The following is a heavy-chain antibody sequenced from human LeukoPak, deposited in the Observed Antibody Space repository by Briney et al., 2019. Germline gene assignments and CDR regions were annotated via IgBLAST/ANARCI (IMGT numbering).Heavy chain of an antibody. V-gene: IGHV3-49*03. J-gene: IGHJ4*02. CDR2: IRSKAYGGTT. D-gene: IGHD5-18*01. CDR1: GFTFGDYA. Sequence: GGSLRLSCTSSGFTFGDYAMSWLRQAPGKGLEWVAFIRSKAYGGTTEYAASVKGRFTISRDDSKSIAYLQMNSLKTEDTAVYYCTKYSGRIDYWGQGTLVTVSS. CDR3: TKYSGRIDY.